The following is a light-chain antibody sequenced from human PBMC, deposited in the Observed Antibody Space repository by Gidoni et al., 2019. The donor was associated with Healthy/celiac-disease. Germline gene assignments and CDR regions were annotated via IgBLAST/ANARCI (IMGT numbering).Light chain of an antibody. CDR3: QQYGSSPTGT. CDR1: QSVSSSY. J-gene: IGKJ2*02. Sequence: EIVLTQSPGTLSLSPGERATLSCRARQSVSSSYLAWYQQKPGQAPRLLIYGASSRATGIPDRFSGSGSGTDFTLTISRLEPEDFAVYYCQQYGSSPTGTFGQGTKLEIK. V-gene: IGKV3-20*01. CDR2: GAS.